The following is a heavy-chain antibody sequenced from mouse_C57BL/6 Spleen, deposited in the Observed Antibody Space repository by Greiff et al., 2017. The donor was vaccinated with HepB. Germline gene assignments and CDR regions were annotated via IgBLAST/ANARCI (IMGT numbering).Heavy chain of an antibody. Sequence: EVHLVESGPELVKPGDSVKISCKASGYSFTGYFMNWVMQSHGKSLEWIGRINPYNGDTFYNQKFKGKATLTVDKSSSTAHMELRSLTSEDSAVYYCARWGYDYGFAYWGQGTLVTVSA. D-gene: IGHD2-4*01. J-gene: IGHJ3*01. CDR1: GYSFTGYF. CDR3: ARWGYDYGFAY. CDR2: INPYNGDT. V-gene: IGHV1-20*01.